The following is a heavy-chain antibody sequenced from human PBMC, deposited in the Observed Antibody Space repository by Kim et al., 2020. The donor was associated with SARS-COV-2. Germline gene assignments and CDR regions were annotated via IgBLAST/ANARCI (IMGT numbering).Heavy chain of an antibody. CDR1: GGSFSGYY. CDR2: INHSGST. V-gene: IGHV4-34*01. Sequence: SETLSLTCAVYGGSFSGYYWSWIRKPPGKGLEWIGEINHSGSTNYNPSLKSRVTISVDTSKNQFSLKLSSVTAADTAVYYCASFQSPYCSSTSCYLGLDPWGQGTLVTVSS. D-gene: IGHD2-2*01. J-gene: IGHJ5*02. CDR3: ASFQSPYCSSTSCYLGLDP.